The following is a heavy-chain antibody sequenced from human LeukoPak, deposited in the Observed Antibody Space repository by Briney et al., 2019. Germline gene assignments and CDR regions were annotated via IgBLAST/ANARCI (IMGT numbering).Heavy chain of an antibody. D-gene: IGHD4-11*01. Sequence: ASVKVSCKASGYTFTGYYMHWVRQAPGQGLEWMGWINPNSGGTNYAQKFQGRVTMTRDTSISTAYMELSRLRSDDTAVYYCARDRAASTVTTDLDYWGQGTLVTVSS. J-gene: IGHJ4*02. CDR1: GYTFTGYY. CDR2: INPNSGGT. V-gene: IGHV1-2*02. CDR3: ARDRAASTVTTDLDY.